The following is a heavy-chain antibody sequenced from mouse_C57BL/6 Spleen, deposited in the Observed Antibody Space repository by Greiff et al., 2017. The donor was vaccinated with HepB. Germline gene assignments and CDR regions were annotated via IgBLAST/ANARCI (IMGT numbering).Heavy chain of an antibody. CDR1: GYTFTDYE. J-gene: IGHJ2*01. CDR2: IDPETGGT. V-gene: IGHV1-15*01. CDR3: KTDY. Sequence: VKLVESGAELVRPGASVTLSCKASGYTFTDYEMHWVKQTPVHGLEWIGAIDPETGGTAYNQKFKGKAILTADKSSSTAYMELRSLTSEDSAVYYCKTDYWGQGTTLTVSS.